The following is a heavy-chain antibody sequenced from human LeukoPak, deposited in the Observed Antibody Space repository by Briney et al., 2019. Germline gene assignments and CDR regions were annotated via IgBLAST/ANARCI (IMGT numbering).Heavy chain of an antibody. J-gene: IGHJ3*02. CDR2: VKIKADDGTT. Sequence: GGSLRLSCEASGFSFTNTWMSWVRQAPGKGLEWVGRVKIKADDGTTDYAAPVQGRFTISRDDSKNTLSLQMNSLKAEDTAVYYCATEGGSGSYYGDDAFDMWGHGTMVTVSS. V-gene: IGHV3-15*01. D-gene: IGHD3-10*01. CDR1: GFSFTNTW. CDR3: ATEGGSGSYYGDDAFDM.